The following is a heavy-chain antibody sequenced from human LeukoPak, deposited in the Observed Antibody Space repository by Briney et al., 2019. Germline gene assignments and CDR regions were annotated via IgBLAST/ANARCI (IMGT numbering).Heavy chain of an antibody. D-gene: IGHD3-22*01. V-gene: IGHV4-4*09. CDR2: IYTSGST. CDR3: ARQGFYYDSSGYPWAFDI. CDR1: GGSISSYY. Sequence: SETLSLTCTVSGGSISSYYWSWIRQPPGKGLEWIGYIYTSGSTNYNPPLKSRVTISVDTSKNQFSLKLSSVTAADTAVYYCARQGFYYDSSGYPWAFDIWGQGTMVTVSS. J-gene: IGHJ3*02.